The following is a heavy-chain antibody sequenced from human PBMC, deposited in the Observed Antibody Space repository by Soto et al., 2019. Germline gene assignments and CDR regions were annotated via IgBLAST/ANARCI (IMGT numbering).Heavy chain of an antibody. V-gene: IGHV3-23*05. CDR2: ITPGGSTS. Sequence: GSLRLSCAASGFTFRNYAMSWVHQVLGRGLEWVSSITPGGSTSYYADSVKGRFTISRDNSKNTLFLQMNSLRVEDTALYYCAKYLVEPGTRQFDYWGQGTLVTVSS. CDR3: AKYLVEPGTRQFDY. D-gene: IGHD2-2*01. CDR1: GFTFRNYA. J-gene: IGHJ4*02.